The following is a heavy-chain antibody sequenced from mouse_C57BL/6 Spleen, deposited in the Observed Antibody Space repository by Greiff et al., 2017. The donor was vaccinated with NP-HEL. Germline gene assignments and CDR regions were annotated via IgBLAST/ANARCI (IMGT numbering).Heavy chain of an antibody. CDR1: GYSITSGYY. V-gene: IGHV3-6*01. CDR2: ISYDGSN. J-gene: IGHJ1*03. Sequence: ESGPGLVKPSQSLSLTCSVTGYSITSGYYWNWIRQFPGNKLEWMGYISYDGSNNYNPSLKNRISITRDTSKNQFFLKLNSVTTEDTATYYCARDRGGSSFNWYFDVWGTGTTVTVSS. D-gene: IGHD1-1*01. CDR3: ARDRGGSSFNWYFDV.